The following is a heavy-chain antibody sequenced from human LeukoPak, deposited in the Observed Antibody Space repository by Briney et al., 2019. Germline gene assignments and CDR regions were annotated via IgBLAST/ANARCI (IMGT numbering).Heavy chain of an antibody. D-gene: IGHD3-22*01. J-gene: IGHJ4*02. V-gene: IGHV4-38-2*01. Sequence: PSETLSLTCAVSGYSISSGYYWGWIRQPPGKGLEWIGGIYHSGSTYYNPSLKSRVTISVDTSKNQFSLKLSSVTAADTAVYYCAITPYDSSGYYFGFDYWGQGTLVTVSS. CDR2: IYHSGST. CDR3: AITPYDSSGYYFGFDY. CDR1: GYSISSGYY.